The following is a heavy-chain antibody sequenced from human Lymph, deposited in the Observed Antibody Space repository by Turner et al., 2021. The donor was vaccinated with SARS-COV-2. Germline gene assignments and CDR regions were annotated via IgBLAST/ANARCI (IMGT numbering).Heavy chain of an antibody. Sequence: QVQLPESGPGLVSPSATLSLTCTVSGGSISSTSWSWVRQSPGRGLEWIGYFDKIGSIDYNPTLRSRVTISVDTSKNQLSLNLISVTAADTAVYYCARHQGSTSGYDHGMNVWGQGTAVIVSS. J-gene: IGHJ6*02. CDR1: GGSISSTS. CDR3: ARHQGSTSGYDHGMNV. V-gene: IGHV4-59*08. D-gene: IGHD1-1*01. CDR2: FDKIGSI.